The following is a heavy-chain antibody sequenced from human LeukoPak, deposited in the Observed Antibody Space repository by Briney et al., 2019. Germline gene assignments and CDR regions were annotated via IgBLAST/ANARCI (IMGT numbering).Heavy chain of an antibody. CDR1: GFTFSSYS. V-gene: IGHV3-21*01. J-gene: IGHJ4*02. CDR2: ISSSSSYI. CDR3: ARDRGTMVRGVISWNY. Sequence: GGSLRLSCAASGFTFSSYSMNWVRQAPGKGLEWVSSISSSSSYIYYAVPVKGRFTISRDNAKNSLYLQMNSLRAEDTAVYYCARDRGTMVRGVISWNYWGQGTLVTVSS. D-gene: IGHD3-10*01.